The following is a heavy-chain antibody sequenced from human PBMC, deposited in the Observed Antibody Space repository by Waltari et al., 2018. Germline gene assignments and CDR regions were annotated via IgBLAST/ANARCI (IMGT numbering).Heavy chain of an antibody. CDR3: ARAYGDYGYFDY. J-gene: IGHJ4*02. CDR2: IYYSGST. D-gene: IGHD4-17*01. V-gene: IGHV4-59*01. CDR1: GGSISSYY. Sequence: QVQLQESGPGLVKPSETLSLTCTVSGGSISSYYWSWIRQPPGKGLEWIGYIYYSGSTNYNPSLKSRVTISVDTSKNQFSLKLSSVTAADTAVYYCARAYGDYGYFDYWGQGTLVTVSS.